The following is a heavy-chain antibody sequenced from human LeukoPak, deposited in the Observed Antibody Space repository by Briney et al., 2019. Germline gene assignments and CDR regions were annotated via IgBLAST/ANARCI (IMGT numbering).Heavy chain of an antibody. CDR3: AREGYLGAFDI. J-gene: IGHJ3*02. CDR2: INTVGNSI. V-gene: IGHV3-48*02. Sequence: GGSLRLSCAASGFTFRSYSMNWVRQAPGKGLEWISYINTVGNSIHYADSVKGRLTISRDNARNSLSMQMYGLRDEDTAVYYCAREGYLGAFDIRGQGTVITVSS. CDR1: GFTFRSYS. D-gene: IGHD1-26*01.